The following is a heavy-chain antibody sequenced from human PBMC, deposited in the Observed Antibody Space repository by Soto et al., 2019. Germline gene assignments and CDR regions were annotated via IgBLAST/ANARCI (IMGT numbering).Heavy chain of an antibody. J-gene: IGHJ5*02. Sequence: QVQLVQSGAEVKKPGSSVKVSCKASGGTFSSYTISWVRQAPGQGLEWMGRIIPILGIANYAQKFQGRVTITADKSTRTAYMELSSLRSEDTAVYYCAREHIVVVTATINTPTFDPWGQGTLVTVSS. CDR2: IIPILGIA. CDR1: GGTFSSYT. D-gene: IGHD2-21*02. CDR3: AREHIVVVTATINTPTFDP. V-gene: IGHV1-69*08.